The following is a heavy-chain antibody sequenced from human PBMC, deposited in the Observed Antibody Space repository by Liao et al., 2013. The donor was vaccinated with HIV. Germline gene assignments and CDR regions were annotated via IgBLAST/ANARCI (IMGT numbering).Heavy chain of an antibody. CDR1: GGSISSYY. Sequence: QVQLQESGPGLVKPSETLSLTCTVSGGSISSYYWSWIRQPAGKGLEWIGRIYTSGSTNYNPSLKSRVTMSVDTSKNQFSLKLSSVTAADTAVYYCARGSDIVVVVAATRENNWFDPWGQGTLVTVSS. J-gene: IGHJ5*02. CDR2: IYTSGST. V-gene: IGHV4-4*07. D-gene: IGHD2-15*01. CDR3: ARGSDIVVVVAATRENNWFDP.